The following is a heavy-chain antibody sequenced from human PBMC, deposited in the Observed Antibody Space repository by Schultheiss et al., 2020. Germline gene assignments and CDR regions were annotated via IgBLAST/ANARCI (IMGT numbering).Heavy chain of an antibody. D-gene: IGHD3-10*01. CDR3: AKDRQYYYGSGSTRCVFGYYGMDV. Sequence: ASVKVSCEASGYTFTGNYMHWVRQAPGQGLEWMGWINPNSGGTNYAQKFQGRVTMTRNTSISTAYMELSSLRSEDTAVYYCAKDRQYYYGSGSTRCVFGYYGMDVWGQGTTVTVSS. CDR1: GYTFTGNY. CDR2: INPNSGGT. J-gene: IGHJ6*02. V-gene: IGHV1-2*02.